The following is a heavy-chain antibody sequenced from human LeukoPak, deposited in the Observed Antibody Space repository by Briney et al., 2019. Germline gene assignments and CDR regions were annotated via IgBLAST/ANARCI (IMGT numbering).Heavy chain of an antibody. V-gene: IGHV3-64*01. D-gene: IGHD6-13*01. J-gene: IGHJ4*02. CDR3: ARVVGSSWYDY. CDR2: ISSNGGST. Sequence: GGSLRLSCAASGFTFSSYAMHWVRQAPGQGLEYVSAISSNGGSTYYANSVKGRFTISRDNSKNTLYLQMGSLRAEDMAVYYCARVVGSSWYDYWGQGTLVSVSS. CDR1: GFTFSSYA.